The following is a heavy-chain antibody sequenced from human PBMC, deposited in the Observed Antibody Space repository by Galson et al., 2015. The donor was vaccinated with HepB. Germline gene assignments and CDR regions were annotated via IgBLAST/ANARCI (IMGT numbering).Heavy chain of an antibody. J-gene: IGHJ4*02. CDR1: GFTFSNYW. CDR3: ARAGPCSSSSWNSFDY. D-gene: IGHD2-2*01. V-gene: IGHV3-74*01. Sequence: SLRLSCAASGFTFSNYWMHWVRQAPGKGLVWVARINSDGSSTNYADSVKGRFTISRDNAKNTLYLQMNSLRAEDTAVYYCARAGPCSSSSWNSFDYWGQGTLVTVSS. CDR2: INSDGSST.